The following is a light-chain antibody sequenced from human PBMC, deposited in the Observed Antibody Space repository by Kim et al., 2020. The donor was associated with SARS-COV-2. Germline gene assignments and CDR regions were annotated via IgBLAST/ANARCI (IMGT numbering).Light chain of an antibody. CDR2: GVS. V-gene: IGLV2-14*01. J-gene: IGLJ2*01. CDR3: SSYTSSSTLV. CDR1: SSDVGGYKH. Sequence: QSALTQPASVSGSPGQSITISCTGTSSDVGGYKHVSWYQQHPGKAPRLMIYGVSKRPSGVSNRFSGSKSGNTASLTISGLQAEDEADYYCSSYTSSSTLVFGGGTQLTVL.